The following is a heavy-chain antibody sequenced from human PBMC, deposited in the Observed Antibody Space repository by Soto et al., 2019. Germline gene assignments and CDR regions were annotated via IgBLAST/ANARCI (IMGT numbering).Heavy chain of an antibody. CDR1: GGSISKNGYS. CDR3: ARTVTTGPCFDF. V-gene: IGHV4-30-2*01. J-gene: IGHJ4*02. Sequence: QLHLQESGSGLVKPSQTLSLTCAVSGGSISKNGYSWSWIRQPPRKGLEWIGYIYHSGSTYYNPSPXRXXSRSVDRSNNRFSLNLSSVTAADTAVYYCARTVTTGPCFDFWGQGTLVTVSS. D-gene: IGHD4-17*01. CDR2: IYHSGST.